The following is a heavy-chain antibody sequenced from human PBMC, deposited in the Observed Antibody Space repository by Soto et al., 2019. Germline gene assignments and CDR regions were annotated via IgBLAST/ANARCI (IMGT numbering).Heavy chain of an antibody. CDR3: ARDRGVNDFWSGYLLNGMDV. CDR2: IYYSGST. D-gene: IGHD3-3*01. V-gene: IGHV4-59*01. J-gene: IGHJ6*02. CDR1: GGSISSYY. Sequence: WETLSLTCTVSGGSISSYYWSWIRQPPGKGLEWIGYIYYSGSTNYNPSLKSRVTISVDTSKNQFSLKLSSVTAADTAVYYCARDRGVNDFWSGYLLNGMDVWGQGTTVTVSS.